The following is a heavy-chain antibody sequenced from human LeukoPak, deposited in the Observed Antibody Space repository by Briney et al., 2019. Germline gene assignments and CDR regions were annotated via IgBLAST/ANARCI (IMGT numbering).Heavy chain of an antibody. D-gene: IGHD3/OR15-3a*01. J-gene: IGHJ4*02. CDR3: ARGTSGLVTTNDY. CDR2: INTNTVNP. Sequence: ASVKVSCKASGYTFTNYAMNWVRQAPGQGLEWMGWINTNTVNPTYAQGFTGRFVFPLDTSVSTAYLQISSLKAEDTAVYYCARGTSGLVTTNDYWGQGTLVTVSS. CDR1: GYTFTNYA. V-gene: IGHV7-4-1*02.